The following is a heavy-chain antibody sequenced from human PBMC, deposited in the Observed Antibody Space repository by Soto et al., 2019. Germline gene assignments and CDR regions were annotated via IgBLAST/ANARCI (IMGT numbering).Heavy chain of an antibody. CDR1: GGSISSGGYY. CDR2: IYYSGST. CDR3: ARDAHYYDSSGLLLI. V-gene: IGHV4-31*11. Sequence: SETLSLTCAVYGGSISSGGYYWSWIRQHPGKGLEWIGYIYYSGSTYYNPSLKSRVTISVDTSKNQFSLKLSSVTAADTAVYYCARDAHYYDSSGLLLIWGQGTLVTVSS. D-gene: IGHD3-22*01. J-gene: IGHJ4*02.